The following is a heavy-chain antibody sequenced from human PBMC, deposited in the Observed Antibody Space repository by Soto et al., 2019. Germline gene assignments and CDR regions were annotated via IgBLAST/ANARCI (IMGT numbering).Heavy chain of an antibody. J-gene: IGHJ6*02. V-gene: IGHV2-26*01. CDR1: GFSLSNARMG. Sequence: QVTLKESGPVLVKPTETLTLTCTVSGFSLSNARMGVSWIRQPPGKALEWLAHIFSNDEKSYSTSLKSRLTISKDTSKSQVVLTMTNMDPVDTATYYCARTPPRITIFGVAISGHGMDVWGQGTTVTVSS. CDR3: ARTPPRITIFGVAISGHGMDV. CDR2: IFSNDEK. D-gene: IGHD3-3*01.